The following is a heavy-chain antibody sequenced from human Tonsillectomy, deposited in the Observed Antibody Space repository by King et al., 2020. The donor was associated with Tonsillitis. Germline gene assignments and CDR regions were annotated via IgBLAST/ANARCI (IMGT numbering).Heavy chain of an antibody. V-gene: IGHV3-23*04. CDR3: AKDLAYYYGSGSYYMRDFFGY. J-gene: IGHJ4*02. D-gene: IGHD3-10*01. CDR1: GFTFSSYA. CDR2: ISGSGGST. Sequence: QLVQSGGGLVQPGGSLRLSCAASGFTFSSYAMSWVRQAPGKGLEWVSAISGSGGSTYYADSVKGRFTISRENSKNTLYLQMNSLRAEATAVYYCAKDLAYYYGSGSYYMRDFFGYWGQGTLVTVSS.